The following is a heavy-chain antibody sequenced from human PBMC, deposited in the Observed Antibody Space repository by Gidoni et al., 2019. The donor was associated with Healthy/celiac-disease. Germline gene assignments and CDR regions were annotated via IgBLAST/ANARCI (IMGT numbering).Heavy chain of an antibody. CDR1: GGTFSSYA. D-gene: IGHD6-19*01. J-gene: IGHJ3*02. CDR3: YFSGSIAVSGCAFDI. CDR2: IIPIFGTA. Sequence: QVQLVQSGAEVKKPGSSVKVSCKASGGTFSSYAISWVRQAPGQGLEWMGGIIPIFGTANYAQKFQGKVTITADEATSTGHMGVSRLRFEETAVYYCYFSGSIAVSGCAFDIWGQGTMVTVSS. V-gene: IGHV1-69*01.